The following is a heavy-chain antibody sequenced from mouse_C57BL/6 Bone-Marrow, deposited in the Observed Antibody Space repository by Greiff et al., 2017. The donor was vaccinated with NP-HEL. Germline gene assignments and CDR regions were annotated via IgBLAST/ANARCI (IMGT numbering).Heavy chain of an antibody. V-gene: IGHV1-50*01. Sequence: QVQLQQPGAELVKPGASVKLSCKASGYTFTSYWMQWVKQRPGQGLEWIGEIDPSGSYTNYNQKFKGKATLTVDTSSSTAYMQLSSLTSEDSAVYYSARYYYGRSYDFDYWGQGTTLTVSS. D-gene: IGHD1-1*01. CDR3: ARYYYGRSYDFDY. J-gene: IGHJ2*01. CDR1: GYTFTSYW. CDR2: IDPSGSYT.